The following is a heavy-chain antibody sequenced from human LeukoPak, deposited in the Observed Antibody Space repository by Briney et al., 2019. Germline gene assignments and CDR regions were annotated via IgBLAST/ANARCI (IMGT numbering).Heavy chain of an antibody. Sequence: SETLSLTCTVSGVSISIYYWSWVRQPPGKGLEWIGYIYNSGSTIYNPSLKSRATISADTSKNQFSLKLSSVTAADTAVYYCARAPYSSSSARHIDYWGQGTLITVSS. J-gene: IGHJ4*02. V-gene: IGHV4-59*08. CDR3: ARAPYSSSSARHIDY. CDR2: IYNSGST. CDR1: GVSISIYY. D-gene: IGHD6-6*01.